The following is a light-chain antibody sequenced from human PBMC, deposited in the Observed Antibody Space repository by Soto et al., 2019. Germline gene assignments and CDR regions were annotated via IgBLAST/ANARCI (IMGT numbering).Light chain of an antibody. CDR2: DAS. Sequence: EIVLTQSPGTLSLSPGERATLSCRARQSVSNVYLAWYQQKPDQAPRLLIYDASNRATGIPDRFSGSGSGTDFTLTINRLEPEDFAVYYCRQSGSSPRTFGQGTKLEIK. V-gene: IGKV3-20*01. J-gene: IGKJ2*01. CDR3: RQSGSSPRT. CDR1: QSVSNVY.